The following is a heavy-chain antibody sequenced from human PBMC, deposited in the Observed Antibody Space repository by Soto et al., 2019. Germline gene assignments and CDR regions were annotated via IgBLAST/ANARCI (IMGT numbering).Heavy chain of an antibody. CDR2: LFYGGTT. J-gene: IGHJ4*01. CDR3: ARHRGPAPVY. CDR1: GGSINVYY. V-gene: IGHV4-39*01. Sequence: QVQLQESGPGLVKPSETLSLTCTVSGGSINVYYWTWIRQPPGKGLDWVGSLFYGGTTDYNPSLKSRLTMSLDTYKNHFSLKLRSVTAADTAVYYCARHRGPAPVYWGHGTLVTASS. D-gene: IGHD3-10*01.